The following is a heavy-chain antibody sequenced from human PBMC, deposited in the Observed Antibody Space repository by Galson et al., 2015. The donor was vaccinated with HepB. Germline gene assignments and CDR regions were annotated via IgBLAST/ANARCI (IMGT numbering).Heavy chain of an antibody. CDR2: INPNSGGT. J-gene: IGHJ4*02. CDR1: GYTFTGYY. V-gene: IGHV1-2*06. D-gene: IGHD3-10*01. Sequence: SVKVSCKASGYTFTGYYMHWVRQAPGQGLEWMGRINPNSGGTNYAQKFQGRVTMTRDTSISTAYMELSRLRSDDTAVYYCARDARGSGSYRQPGYWGQGTLVTVSS. CDR3: ARDARGSGSYRQPGY.